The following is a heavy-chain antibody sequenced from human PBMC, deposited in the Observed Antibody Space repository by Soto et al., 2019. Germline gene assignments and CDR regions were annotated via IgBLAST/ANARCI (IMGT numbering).Heavy chain of an antibody. Sequence: SLRLSCAASGFTFDDYTMHWVRQAPGKGLEWVSLISWDGGSTYYADSVKGRFTISRDNSKNSLYLQMNSLRTEDTALYYCAKDRVSYSGSYYYYYYGMDVWGQGTTVTVSS. CDR1: GFTFDDYT. J-gene: IGHJ6*02. CDR3: AKDRVSYSGSYYYYYYGMDV. V-gene: IGHV3-43*01. CDR2: ISWDGGST. D-gene: IGHD1-26*01.